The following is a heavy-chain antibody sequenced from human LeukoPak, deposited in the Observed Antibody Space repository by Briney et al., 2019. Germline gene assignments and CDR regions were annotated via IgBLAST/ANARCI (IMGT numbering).Heavy chain of an antibody. CDR2: INHSGST. CDR1: GGSFSGYY. J-gene: IGHJ4*02. Sequence: SSETLSLTCAVYGGSFSGYYWSWIRQPPGKGLEWIGEINHSGSTNYNPSLKSRVTISVDTSKNQFSLKLSSVTAADTAVYYCARDLDDFWSGYYGYWGQGTLVTVSS. D-gene: IGHD3-3*01. V-gene: IGHV4-34*01. CDR3: ARDLDDFWSGYYGY.